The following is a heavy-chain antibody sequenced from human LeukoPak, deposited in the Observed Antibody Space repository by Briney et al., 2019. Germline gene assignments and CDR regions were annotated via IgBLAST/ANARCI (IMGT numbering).Heavy chain of an antibody. CDR1: GGSICGYY. CDR3: ARFTYTTRPSDV. V-gene: IGHV4-4*09. CDR2: IYSSGST. Sequence: SETLSLTCCVSGGSICGYYWSWIRQPPGQALEWIGYIYSSGSTNYNPCLQIRVTMSVDTSMNQFSLRLSSVIAADTAVYYCARFTYTTRPSDVWGKGTTVTASS. J-gene: IGHJ6*04. D-gene: IGHD3-16*01.